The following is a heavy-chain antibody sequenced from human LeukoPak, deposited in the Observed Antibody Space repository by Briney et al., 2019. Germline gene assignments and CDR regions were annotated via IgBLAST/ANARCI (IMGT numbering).Heavy chain of an antibody. CDR1: GGSINSGDYY. J-gene: IGHJ4*02. Sequence: SETLSLTCTVSGGSINSGDYYWSWIRQHPGKGLEWIGFIYYSGSTYYNPSLKSRITISVDTSKNQFSLKLSSATAADTAVYYCARADGYGDYDYWGQGTLVTVSS. V-gene: IGHV4-31*03. CDR3: ARADGYGDYDY. D-gene: IGHD4-17*01. CDR2: IYYSGST.